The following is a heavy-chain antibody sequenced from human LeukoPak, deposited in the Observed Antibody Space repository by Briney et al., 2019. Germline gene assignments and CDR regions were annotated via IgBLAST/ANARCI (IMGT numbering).Heavy chain of an antibody. V-gene: IGHV3-23*01. CDR2: ISGSGGST. D-gene: IGHD5-24*01. Sequence: GGSLRLSCAASGFTFSSYAMSWVRQAPGKGLEWVSAISGSGGSTYYADSVKGRFTISRDNAKNSLYLQMNSLRAEDTALYYCAKDGGRWLQPYYFDYWGQGTLATVSS. CDR3: AKDGGRWLQPYYFDY. J-gene: IGHJ4*02. CDR1: GFTFSSYA.